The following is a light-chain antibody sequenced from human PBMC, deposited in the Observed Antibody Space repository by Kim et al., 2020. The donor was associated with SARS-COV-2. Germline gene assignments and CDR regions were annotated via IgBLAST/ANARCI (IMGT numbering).Light chain of an antibody. J-gene: IGLJ3*02. Sequence: QSVLTQPPSASGTPGQRVTIACSGSSSNIGSNTVTWYQQFPGTAPKLLIYADTLRPSGVPDRISGSKSATSASLAISGLQSEDEADYYCAAWDDTLRGPLFGGGTKLTVL. V-gene: IGLV1-44*01. CDR2: ADT. CDR3: AAWDDTLRGPL. CDR1: SSNIGSNT.